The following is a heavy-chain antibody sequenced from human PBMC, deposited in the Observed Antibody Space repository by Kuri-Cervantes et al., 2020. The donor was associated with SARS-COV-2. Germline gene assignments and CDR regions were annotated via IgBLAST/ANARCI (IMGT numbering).Heavy chain of an antibody. CDR3: ARASGIAVAEIDY. Sequence: ASVKVSCKASGYTFTSYAMHWVRQAPGQRLEWMGWINAGNGNTKYSQKFQGRVTITRDTSASTAYMELSSLRSEDTAVYYCARASGIAVAEIDYWGQGTLVTVSS. CDR2: INAGNGNT. CDR1: GYTFTSYA. V-gene: IGHV1-3*01. J-gene: IGHJ4*02. D-gene: IGHD6-19*01.